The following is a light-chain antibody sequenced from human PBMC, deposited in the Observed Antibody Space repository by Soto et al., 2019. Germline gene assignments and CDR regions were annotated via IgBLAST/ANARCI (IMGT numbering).Light chain of an antibody. CDR2: XXX. CDR1: QSISSW. J-gene: IGKJ1*01. Sequence: DIQMTQSPSTLAASVGDRVSIICLASQSISSWLAFCQQKAGKAXXXXIXXXXXLYSGVPSRFSGSGSGTEFNLTISSLQPEDFATYYCQQYNSFIWTFGQGTKVDIK. CDR3: QQYNSFIWT. V-gene: IGKV1-5*03.